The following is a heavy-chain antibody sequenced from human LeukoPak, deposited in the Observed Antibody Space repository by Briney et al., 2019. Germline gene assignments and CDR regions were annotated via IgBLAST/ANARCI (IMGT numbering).Heavy chain of an antibody. CDR3: AKAYSGYDADWYFDL. D-gene: IGHD5-12*01. Sequence: PGGSLRLYCAASGFTFSSYAMSWVRQAPGKGLEWVSAISGSGGSTYYADSVKGRFTISRDNSKNTLYLQMNSLRAEDTAVYYCAKAYSGYDADWYFDLWGRGTLVTVSS. CDR1: GFTFSSYA. V-gene: IGHV3-23*01. CDR2: ISGSGGST. J-gene: IGHJ2*01.